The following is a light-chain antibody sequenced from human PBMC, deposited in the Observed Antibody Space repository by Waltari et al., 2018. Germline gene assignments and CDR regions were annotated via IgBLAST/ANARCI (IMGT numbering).Light chain of an antibody. CDR3: QQANSFPWT. J-gene: IGKJ1*01. CDR1: QVVRSW. CDR2: AAA. Sequence: DIQMTQSPSSVSASVGDRVTISCRASQVVRSWLALYQQKPGKAPKLLIYAAAILRSGVPSRFSGSGSGTDYTLTINSLQPEDVATYYCQQANSFPWTFGQGTKVEIK. V-gene: IGKV1-12*01.